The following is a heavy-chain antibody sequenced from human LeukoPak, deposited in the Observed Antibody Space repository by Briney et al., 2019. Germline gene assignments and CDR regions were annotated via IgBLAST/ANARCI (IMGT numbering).Heavy chain of an antibody. J-gene: IGHJ6*03. V-gene: IGHV3-53*01. D-gene: IGHD3-10*01. CDR2: IYNDDST. CDR1: GFSVSSSY. Sequence: GGSLRLSCAASGFSVSSSYMNWVRQVPGKGLKWASIIYNDDSTYYADSVKGRFTISRHDSKNTVYLQMNSLRAEDTAVYYCARDRTYYYGSGSNYYMDVWGKGTTVTVSS. CDR3: ARDRTYYYGSGSNYYMDV.